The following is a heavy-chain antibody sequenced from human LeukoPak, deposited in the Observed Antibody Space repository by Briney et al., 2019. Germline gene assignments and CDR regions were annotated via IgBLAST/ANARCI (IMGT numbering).Heavy chain of an antibody. V-gene: IGHV3-15*01. Sequence: GGSLRLSCAASGFTFSKTWMSWVRQAPGKGLEWVGRIMSKTDGGTADYGAPVKGRFTFSRDDSKNTLYLQMNSLRAEDTAVYYCATEGSSTWFDHWGQGTLVTVSS. CDR2: IMSKTDGGTA. CDR3: ATEGSSTWFDH. D-gene: IGHD6-13*01. J-gene: IGHJ5*02. CDR1: GFTFSKTW.